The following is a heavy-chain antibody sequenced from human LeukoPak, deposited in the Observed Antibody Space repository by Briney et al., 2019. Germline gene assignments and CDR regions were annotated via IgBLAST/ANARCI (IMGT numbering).Heavy chain of an antibody. D-gene: IGHD3-22*01. CDR2: IYSGGST. V-gene: IGHV3-53*01. CDR1: GFTFSAYA. Sequence: QTGGSLRLSCEASGFTFSAYAMTWVRQAPGKGLEWVSVIYSGGSTYYADSVKGRFTISRDNSKNTLYLQMNSLRAEDTAVYYCAGTIVGKWAIDYWGQGTLVTVSS. CDR3: AGTIVGKWAIDY. J-gene: IGHJ4*02.